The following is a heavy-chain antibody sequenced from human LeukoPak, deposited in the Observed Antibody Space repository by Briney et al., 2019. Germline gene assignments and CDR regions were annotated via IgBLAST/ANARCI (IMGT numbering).Heavy chain of an antibody. D-gene: IGHD5-18*01. CDR2: IYYSGST. CDR3: ASRSGYSYGHNWFDP. CDR1: GGSISSYY. V-gene: IGHV4-39*07. Sequence: PSETLSLTCTVSGGSISSYYWAWIRQPPGKGLEWIGNIYYSGSTYYSPSLKSRLTISVDTSKNQFSLKLSSVTAADTAVYYCASRSGYSYGHNWFDPWGQGTLVTVSS. J-gene: IGHJ5*02.